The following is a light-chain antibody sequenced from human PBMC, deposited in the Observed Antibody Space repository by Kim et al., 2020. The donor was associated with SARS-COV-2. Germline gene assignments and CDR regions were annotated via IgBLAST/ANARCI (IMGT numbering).Light chain of an antibody. CDR3: QQYDNLLT. CDR2: DAS. CDR1: QDISNY. Sequence: SASVGDRVTITCQASQDISNYLNWYQQKPGKAPKLLIYDASNLETGVPSRFSGSGSGTDFTFTISRLQPEDIATYYCQQYDNLLTFGGGTKVDIK. V-gene: IGKV1-33*01. J-gene: IGKJ4*01.